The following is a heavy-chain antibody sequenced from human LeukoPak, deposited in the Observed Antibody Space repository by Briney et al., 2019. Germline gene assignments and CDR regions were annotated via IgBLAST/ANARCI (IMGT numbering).Heavy chain of an antibody. D-gene: IGHD4-17*01. Sequence: PSETLSLTCTVSGGSISSYYWSWLRQPPGKGLEWIGYVYYSGSTNYNPSLKSRVTISVDTSKNQFSLKLSSVTAADTAVYYCARGYGEDYYYYGMDVWGQGTTVTVSS. CDR2: VYYSGST. V-gene: IGHV4-59*01. J-gene: IGHJ6*02. CDR1: GGSISSYY. CDR3: ARGYGEDYYYYGMDV.